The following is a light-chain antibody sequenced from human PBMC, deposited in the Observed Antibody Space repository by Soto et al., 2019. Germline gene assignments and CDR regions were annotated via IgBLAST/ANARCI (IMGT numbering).Light chain of an antibody. V-gene: IGLV2-14*01. CDR3: SSYTSSRTL. CDR2: AVT. J-gene: IGLJ1*01. CDR1: SSDVGGYNY. Sequence: QSALTQPASVSGSPGQSITISCTGTSSDVGGYNYVSWYQQHPGKAPKLMIYAVTDRPSGVSSRFSGSKSGNTASLTISGLQAEDEADYYCSSYTSSRTLFGTGDQGHRP.